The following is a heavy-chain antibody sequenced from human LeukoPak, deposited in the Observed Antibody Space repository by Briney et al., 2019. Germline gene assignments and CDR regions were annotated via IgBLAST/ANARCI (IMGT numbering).Heavy chain of an antibody. Sequence: PSQTLSLTCTVSGGSISSGDYYWGWIRQPPGKGLEWIGDIYYSGSTYYNPALKSRVSMSIDTSKNQFSLELRSVAAADTAPYYCARRRYYDSTGYLEWGQGTLVTVTS. V-gene: IGHV4-39*01. CDR1: GGSISSGDYY. CDR2: IYYSGST. J-gene: IGHJ1*01. CDR3: ARRRYYDSTGYLE. D-gene: IGHD3-22*01.